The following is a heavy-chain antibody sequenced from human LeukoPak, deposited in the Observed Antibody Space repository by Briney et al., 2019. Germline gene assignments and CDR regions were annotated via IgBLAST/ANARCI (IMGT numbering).Heavy chain of an antibody. CDR1: GYTFTSNG. CDR3: ARASQYSSGWNCFDY. V-gene: IGHV1-18*01. CDR2: ISAYYGNT. J-gene: IGHJ4*02. Sequence: GASVNVSCKASGYTFTSNGISWVRQAAGQGLEWMGWISAYYGNTNYAQKLQGRVTMTTDTSTSTAYMELRSLRSDDTAVYYCARASQYSSGWNCFDYWGQGTLVTVSS. D-gene: IGHD6-19*01.